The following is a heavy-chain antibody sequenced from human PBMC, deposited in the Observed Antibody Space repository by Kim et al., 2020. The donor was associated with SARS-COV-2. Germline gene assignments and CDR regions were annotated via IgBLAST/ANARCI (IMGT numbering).Heavy chain of an antibody. J-gene: IGHJ5*02. D-gene: IGHD3-16*01. CDR1: GGSISSLSW. CDR2: ISHRGSP. V-gene: IGHV4-4*02. Sequence: SETLSLTCAVSGGSISSLSWWSWVRQAPGRGLYWIGVISHRGSPYYHPSLKSRMTISIDSSKNQFSLKLTSVTAADTAIYFCAGFSADMMSMMWGRGGWFDPWGQGTLSPSRQ. CDR3: AGFSADMMSMMWGRGGWFDP.